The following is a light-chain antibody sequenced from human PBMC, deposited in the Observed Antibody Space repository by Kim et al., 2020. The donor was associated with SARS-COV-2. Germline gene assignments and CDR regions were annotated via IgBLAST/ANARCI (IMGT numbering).Light chain of an antibody. V-gene: IGKV1-27*01. Sequence: ASVGDRVTITCRASQGINNYLAWYQKKPGKVPKLLIYAVSALQSGVPSRFSDSGSGTDFALTISSLQPEDVATYFCQQYGIAPQTFGQGTKVDIK. CDR3: QQYGIAPQT. CDR2: AVS. J-gene: IGKJ1*01. CDR1: QGINNY.